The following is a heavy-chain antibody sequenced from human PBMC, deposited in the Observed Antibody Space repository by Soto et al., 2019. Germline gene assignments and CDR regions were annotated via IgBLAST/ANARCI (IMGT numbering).Heavy chain of an antibody. Sequence: PGGSLRLSCTASGFDFSGSEMNWFRQSPGKGLEWVAYITGSGGVMFHADSVKGRFSISRDNAKNSLFLEMSDLTAADTGVYYCAKVAPFILGSPGWGQGTLVTVSS. CDR3: AKVAPFILGSPG. V-gene: IGHV3-48*03. CDR2: ITGSGGVM. J-gene: IGHJ4*02. CDR1: GFDFSGSE. D-gene: IGHD2-21*01.